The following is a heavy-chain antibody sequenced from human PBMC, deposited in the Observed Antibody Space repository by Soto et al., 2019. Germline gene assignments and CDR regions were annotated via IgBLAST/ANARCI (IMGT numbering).Heavy chain of an antibody. CDR2: ISGSGAST. V-gene: IGHV3-23*01. D-gene: IGHD6-19*01. J-gene: IGHJ2*01. Sequence: EVQLLESGGGLVQPGGSLRLSCAASGFTFSSYAMSWVRQAPGKGLEWVSAISGSGASTYYANSVKGRFTISRDNSKTTLYLQMNSLRAEDTAVYDCAKVLGSSGWVYWYFDLGGRGTLVTVSS. CDR1: GFTFSSYA. CDR3: AKVLGSSGWVYWYFDL.